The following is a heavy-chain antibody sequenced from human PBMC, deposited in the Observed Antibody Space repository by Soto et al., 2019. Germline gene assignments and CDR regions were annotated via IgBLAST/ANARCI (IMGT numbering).Heavy chain of an antibody. CDR3: ARDGNYYDSSGYYPSWFDP. CDR1: GGTFSSYA. D-gene: IGHD3-22*01. J-gene: IGHJ5*02. CDR2: IIPIFGTA. V-gene: IGHV1-69*01. Sequence: QVQLVQSGAEVKKPGSSVKVSCKASGGTFSSYAISWVRQAPGQGLEWMGGIIPIFGTANYAQKFRGRVTITADESTSTAYMELSSLRSEDTAVYYCARDGNYYDSSGYYPSWFDPWGQGTLVTVSS.